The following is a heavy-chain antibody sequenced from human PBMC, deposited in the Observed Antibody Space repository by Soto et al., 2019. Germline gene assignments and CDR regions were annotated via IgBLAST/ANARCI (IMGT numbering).Heavy chain of an antibody. V-gene: IGHV1-69*13. CDR1: GGTFSSYA. Sequence: SVKVSCKASGGTFSSYAISWVRQSSGHGLEWMGGIIPIFGTANYAQKLQGRVTITADESTSTAYMGLSSLRSEDTTMYYCARDPYSGYSRWFDPWGQGTLVTVSS. J-gene: IGHJ5*02. CDR2: IIPIFGTA. CDR3: ARDPYSGYSRWFDP. D-gene: IGHD3-22*01.